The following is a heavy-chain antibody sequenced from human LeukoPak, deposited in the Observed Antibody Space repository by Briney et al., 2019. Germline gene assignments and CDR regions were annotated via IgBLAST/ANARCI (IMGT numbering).Heavy chain of an antibody. J-gene: IGHJ6*03. CDR1: GFTFSSYG. V-gene: IGHV3-30*02. CDR2: IRYDGSNK. Sequence: PGGSLRLSCAASGFTFSSYGMHWVRQAPGKGLEWVAFIRYDGSNKYYADSVKGRFTISRDNSKNTLYLQMNSLRAEDTAVYYCAKVYGPVDYYYMDVWGKGTTVTISS. D-gene: IGHD4-17*01. CDR3: AKVYGPVDYYYMDV.